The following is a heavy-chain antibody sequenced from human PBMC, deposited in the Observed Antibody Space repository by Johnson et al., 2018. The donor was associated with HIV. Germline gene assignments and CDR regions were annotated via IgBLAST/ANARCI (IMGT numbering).Heavy chain of an antibody. CDR3: ARDYETI. D-gene: IGHD3-16*01. J-gene: IGHJ3*02. CDR1: GFTFDNFA. V-gene: IGHV3-9*01. CDR2: ISWNSGSI. Sequence: QLVESGGGLVQPGGSLRLSCAVSGFTFDNFAMHWVRQAPGKGLEWVSGISWNSGSIGYADSVKGRFTISRDNAKNSLYLEMNSLRAEDTAVYYCARDYETIWGQGTMVTVSS.